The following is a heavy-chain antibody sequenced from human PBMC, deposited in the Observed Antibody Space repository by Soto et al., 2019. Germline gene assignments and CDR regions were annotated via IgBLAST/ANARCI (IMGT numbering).Heavy chain of an antibody. CDR2: IYHSGST. V-gene: IGHV4-4*02. CDR1: GGSISSSNW. CDR3: ARDIVVVVAGYNWFDP. J-gene: IGHJ5*02. Sequence: SETLSLTCAVSGGSISSSNWWSWVRQRPGKGLEWIGEIYHSGSTNCNPSLKSRVTISVDKSKNQFSLKLSSVTAADTAVYYCARDIVVVVAGYNWFDPWGQGTLVTVSS. D-gene: IGHD2-15*01.